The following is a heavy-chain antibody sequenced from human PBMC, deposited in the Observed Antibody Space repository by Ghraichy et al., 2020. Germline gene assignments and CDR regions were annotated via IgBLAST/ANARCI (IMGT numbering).Heavy chain of an antibody. CDR1: GGSISSGGYS. CDR3: ARVGIRDAFDI. J-gene: IGHJ3*02. CDR2: IYHSGST. V-gene: IGHV4-30-2*01. Sequence: SQTLSLTCAVSGGSISSGGYSWSWIRQPPGKGLEWIGYIYHSGSTYYNPSLKSRVTISVDRSKNQFSLKLSSVTAADTAVYYCARVGIRDAFDIWGQGTMVTVSS.